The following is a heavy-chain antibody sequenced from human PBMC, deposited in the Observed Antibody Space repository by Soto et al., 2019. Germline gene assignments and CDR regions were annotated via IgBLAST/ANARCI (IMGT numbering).Heavy chain of an antibody. V-gene: IGHV3-48*01. CDR1: GFTFSSYS. CDR3: ARAPDEQQLVRWFDP. Sequence: GGSLRLSCAASGFTFSSYSMNWVRQAPGKGLEWVSYISSSSSTIYYADSVKGRFTISRDNAKNSLYLQMNSLRAEDTAVYYCARAPDEQQLVRWFDPWGQGTLVTVSS. D-gene: IGHD6-13*01. CDR2: ISSSSSTI. J-gene: IGHJ5*02.